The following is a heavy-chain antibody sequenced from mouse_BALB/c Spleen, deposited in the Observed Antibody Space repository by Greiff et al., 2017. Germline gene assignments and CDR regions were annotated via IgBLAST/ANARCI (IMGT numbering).Heavy chain of an antibody. CDR2: ISSGGSYT. CDR1: GFTFSSYG. Sequence: EVKLVESGGDLVKPGGSLKLSCAASGFTFSSYGMSWVRQTPDKRLEWVATISSGGSYTYYPDSVKGRFTISRDNAKNTLYLQMSSLKSEYTAMYYCARQTFDYWGQGTTLTVSS. CDR3: ARQTFDY. J-gene: IGHJ2*01. V-gene: IGHV5-6*01.